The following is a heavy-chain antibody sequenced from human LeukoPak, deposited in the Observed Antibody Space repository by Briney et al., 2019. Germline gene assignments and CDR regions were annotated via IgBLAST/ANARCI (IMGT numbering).Heavy chain of an antibody. CDR1: GFALSAYA. CDR3: ARRSLRLAPDFDF. Sequence: GGSLRLSCAASGFALSAYAMSWVRQAPGKGLEWVSAISGSGSTTYYADSVKGRFTISRDNSKNTLYLQVNSPRAEDTAVYYCARRSLRLAPDFDFWGQGTLVTVSS. D-gene: IGHD5/OR15-5a*01. J-gene: IGHJ4*02. CDR2: ISGSGSTT. V-gene: IGHV3-23*01.